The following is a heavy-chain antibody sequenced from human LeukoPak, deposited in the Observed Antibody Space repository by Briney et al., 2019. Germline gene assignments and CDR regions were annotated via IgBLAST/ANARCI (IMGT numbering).Heavy chain of an antibody. CDR1: GGSISSSSYY. CDR3: ASRVITNPW. V-gene: IGHV4-39*07. D-gene: IGHD1-1*01. J-gene: IGHJ4*02. CDR2: IYRTGNT. Sequence: SETLSLTCTVSGGSISSSSYYWGWIRQPPGKGLEWIGSIYRTGNTHYNPSLKDRVTLSVDTSKNQFSLNLSSVTAADTAVYYCASRVITNPWWGRGTLVTVSS.